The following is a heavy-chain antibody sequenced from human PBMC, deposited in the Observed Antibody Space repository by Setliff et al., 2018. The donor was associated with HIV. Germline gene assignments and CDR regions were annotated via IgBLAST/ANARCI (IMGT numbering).Heavy chain of an antibody. J-gene: IGHJ1*01. CDR1: GYTFTSYG. V-gene: IGHV1-18*01. Sequence: ASVKVSCKASGYTFTSYGISWVRQAPGQGLEWMGWISAYNGNTNYAQKLQGRVTMTTDKSTSTVYMELRSLRSEDTAVYFCARGWSEDTSMVQVEYFEHWGQGTLVTVSS. CDR3: ARGWSEDTSMVQVEYFEH. CDR2: ISAYNGNT. D-gene: IGHD5-18*01.